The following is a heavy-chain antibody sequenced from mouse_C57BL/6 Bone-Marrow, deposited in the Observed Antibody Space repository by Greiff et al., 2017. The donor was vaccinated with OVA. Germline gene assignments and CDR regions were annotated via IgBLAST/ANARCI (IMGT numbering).Heavy chain of an antibody. CDR1: GYTFTSYW. CDR2: IDPSDSYT. J-gene: IGHJ4*01. D-gene: IGHD2-4*01. V-gene: IGHV1-69*01. CDR3: ARTGYDYESLYAMDY. Sequence: QVQLQQPGAELVMPGASVKLSCKASGYTFTSYWMHWVKQRPGQGLEWIGEIDPSDSYTNYNQKFKGKSTLTVDKSSSTAYMQLSSLTSEDSAVYYCARTGYDYESLYAMDYWGQGTSVTVSS.